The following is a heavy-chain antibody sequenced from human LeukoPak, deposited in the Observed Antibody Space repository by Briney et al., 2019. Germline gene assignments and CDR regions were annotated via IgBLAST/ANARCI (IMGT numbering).Heavy chain of an antibody. J-gene: IGHJ4*02. CDR2: KSYDGRKQ. Sequence: GGSLRLSCAASGFTFSSHGMHGVRQAPGKGLEWVAVKSYDGRKQYYADYVKGRFTISRDNSKNTLYLQVNSLRAEDTAVYYCAKEYTNAMDYFDYWGQGALVTVSS. V-gene: IGHV3-30*18. D-gene: IGHD2-8*01. CDR1: GFTFSSHG. CDR3: AKEYTNAMDYFDY.